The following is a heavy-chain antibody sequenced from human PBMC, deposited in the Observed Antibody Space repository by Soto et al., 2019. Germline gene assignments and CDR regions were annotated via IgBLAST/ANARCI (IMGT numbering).Heavy chain of an antibody. CDR2: MNEDGGTT. CDR1: GFTFSSYW. V-gene: IGHV3-74*01. D-gene: IGHD3-10*01. J-gene: IGHJ6*02. CDR3: ASDLSGRADV. Sequence: GSLRLSCAASGFTFSSYWMHWVRQAPGKGLVWVSRMNEDGGTTDYADSVKGRFTISRDNTKNTLYLQMNSLRVEDTAVYYCASDLSGRADVWGQGTTVTVSS.